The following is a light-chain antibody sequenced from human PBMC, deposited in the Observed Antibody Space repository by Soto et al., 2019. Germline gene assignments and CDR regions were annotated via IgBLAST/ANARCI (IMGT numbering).Light chain of an antibody. V-gene: IGKV3-20*01. CDR1: QSVSSY. Sequence: EIVLTQSPATLSLSPGERATLSCRASQSVSSYLAWYQQKPGQAPRLLIYGASSRATGIPDRFSGSGSGTDFTLTINSLEPEDFAVYYCQQYGSSPITFGQGTRLEIK. CDR3: QQYGSSPIT. CDR2: GAS. J-gene: IGKJ5*01.